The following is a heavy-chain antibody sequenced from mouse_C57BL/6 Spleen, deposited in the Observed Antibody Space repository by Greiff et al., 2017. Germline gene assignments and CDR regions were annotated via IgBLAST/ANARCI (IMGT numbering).Heavy chain of an antibody. D-gene: IGHD1-1*01. CDR3: ERGTVVAKEHYFDY. J-gene: IGHJ2*01. CDR1: GYTFTSYW. CDR2: IYPGSGST. Sequence: QVQLQQPGAELVKPGASVKMSCKASGYTFTSYWITWVKQRPGQGLEWIGDIYPGSGSTNYNEKFKSKATLTVDTSSSTAYMQLSSLTSEDSAVYYCERGTVVAKEHYFDYWGQGTTLTVPS. V-gene: IGHV1-55*01.